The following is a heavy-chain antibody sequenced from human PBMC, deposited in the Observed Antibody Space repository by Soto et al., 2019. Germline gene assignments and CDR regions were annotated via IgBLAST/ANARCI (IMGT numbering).Heavy chain of an antibody. D-gene: IGHD6-13*01. Sequence: GGSLRLSCAASGFTFSSYAMHWVRQAPGKGLEWVAVISYDGSNKYYADSVKGRFTISRDNSKNTLYLRMNSLRAEDTAVYYCARDREPSSSFDYWGQGTLVTVSS. CDR3: ARDREPSSSFDY. CDR1: GFTFSSYA. V-gene: IGHV3-30-3*01. J-gene: IGHJ4*02. CDR2: ISYDGSNK.